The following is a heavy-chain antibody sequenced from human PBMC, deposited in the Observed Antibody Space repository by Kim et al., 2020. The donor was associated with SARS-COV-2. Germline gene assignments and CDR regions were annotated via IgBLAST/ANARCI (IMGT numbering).Heavy chain of an antibody. Sequence: GESLKISCKGSGYSFTSYWISWVRQMPGKGLEWMGRIDPSDSYTNYSPSFQGHVTISADKSISTAYLQWSSLKASDTAMYYCARHGVAAAGTILDAFDIWGQGTMVTVSS. J-gene: IGHJ3*02. CDR1: GYSFTSYW. CDR3: ARHGVAAAGTILDAFDI. CDR2: IDPSDSYT. V-gene: IGHV5-10-1*01. D-gene: IGHD6-13*01.